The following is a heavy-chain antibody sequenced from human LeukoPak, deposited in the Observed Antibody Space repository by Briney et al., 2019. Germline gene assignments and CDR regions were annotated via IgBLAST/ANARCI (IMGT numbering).Heavy chain of an antibody. V-gene: IGHV4-34*01. CDR1: GGSFSGYY. Sequence: SETLSLTCAVYGGSFSGYYWSWIRQPPGKGLEWIGEINHSGSTNYNPSLKSRVTISVDTSKNQFSLKLSSVTAADTAVYYCARAPPGNPYYYGLDVWGQGATVTVSS. J-gene: IGHJ6*02. CDR2: INHSGST. D-gene: IGHD1-1*01. CDR3: ARAPPGNPYYYGLDV.